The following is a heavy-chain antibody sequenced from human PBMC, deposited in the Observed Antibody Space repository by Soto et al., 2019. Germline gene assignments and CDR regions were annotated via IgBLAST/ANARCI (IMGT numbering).Heavy chain of an antibody. V-gene: IGHV3-23*01. CDR2: IRGSGYTT. CDR3: AKESWGHAFDT. D-gene: IGHD7-27*01. CDR1: GFPFSTYA. J-gene: IGHJ3*02. Sequence: PGGSLRLSCAASGFPFSTYAMSWVRQAPGRGLEWVSAIRGSGYTTYYADSVKGRFTISRDNPKSTLSLQMNSLRGEDTAIYYCAKESWGHAFDTWGQGTMVAVSS.